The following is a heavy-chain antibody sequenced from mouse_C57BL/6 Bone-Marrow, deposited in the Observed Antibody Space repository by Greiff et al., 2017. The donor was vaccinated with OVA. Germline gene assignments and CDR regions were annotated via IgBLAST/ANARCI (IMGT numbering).Heavy chain of an antibody. CDR2: IDPENGDT. CDR1: GFNIKDDY. Sequence: EVQVVESGAELVRPGASVKLSCTASGFNIKDDYMHWVKQRPEQGLEWIGWIDPENGDTEYASKFQGKATITADTSSNTAYLQLSSLTSEDTAVYYCTTGDFYYFDYWGQGTTLTVSS. V-gene: IGHV14-4*01. J-gene: IGHJ2*01. CDR3: TTGDFYYFDY.